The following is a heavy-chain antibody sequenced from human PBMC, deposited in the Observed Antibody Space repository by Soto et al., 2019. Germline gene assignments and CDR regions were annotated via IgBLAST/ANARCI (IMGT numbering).Heavy chain of an antibody. Sequence: SQTLSLTCAISGDSVSSNSAAWNWIRQSPSSGLEWLGRTYYRSKWYNDYAVSVKSRITINPDTAKNQFSLQLNSVTPEDTAVYYCARGAAAAATQKINFDYWGQGTLVTVSS. CDR3: ARGAAAAATQKINFDY. D-gene: IGHD6-13*01. CDR1: GDSVSSNSAA. V-gene: IGHV6-1*01. CDR2: TYYRSKWYN. J-gene: IGHJ4*02.